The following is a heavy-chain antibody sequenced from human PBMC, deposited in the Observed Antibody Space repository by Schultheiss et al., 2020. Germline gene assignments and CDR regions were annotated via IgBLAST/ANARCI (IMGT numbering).Heavy chain of an antibody. CDR2: INPNSGGT. D-gene: IGHD5-18*01. CDR3: ARGVDTAMVTRYYYYGMDV. CDR1: GYTFTGYY. Sequence: ASVKVSCKASGYTFTGYYMHWVRQAPGQGLEWMGRINPNSGGTNYAQKFQGRVTMTRDTSISTAYMELSRLRAEDTAVYYCARGVDTAMVTRYYYYGMDVWGQGTTVTVSS. J-gene: IGHJ6*02. V-gene: IGHV1-2*06.